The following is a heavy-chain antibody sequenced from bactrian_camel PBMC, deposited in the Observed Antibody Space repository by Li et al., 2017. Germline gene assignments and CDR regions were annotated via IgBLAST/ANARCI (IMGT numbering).Heavy chain of an antibody. Sequence: VQLVESGGGSVKAGGSLRLSCTDPGFTSHGCAMNWFRQAAGKQREWVSTIRADGSTSYADSVKGRFTISEDKAKDTVYLQMNSLKPEDSAMYYCAAGRGRNLEGRGRCTLGFGWWGQGTQVTVS. J-gene: IGHJ6*01. D-gene: IGHD1*01. CDR1: GFTSHGCA. CDR2: IRADGST. V-gene: IGHV3S42*01. CDR3: AAGRGRNLEGRGRCTLGFGW.